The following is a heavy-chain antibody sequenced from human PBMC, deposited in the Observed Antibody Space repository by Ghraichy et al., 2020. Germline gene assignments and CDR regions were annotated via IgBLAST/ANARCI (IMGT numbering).Heavy chain of an antibody. CDR1: GFTFRTSA. CDR3: AKDRGYSSSIP. J-gene: IGHJ5*02. D-gene: IGHD6-25*01. V-gene: IGHV3-23*01. CDR2: ISASGDTT. Sequence: GGSLRLSCAASGFTFRTSAMAWVRQAPGKGLEWVSAISASGDTTYYAESVKGRLAISRDNSKNTLFLQMNSLRVEDTAVYYCAKDRGYSSSIPWGQGTLVTVSS.